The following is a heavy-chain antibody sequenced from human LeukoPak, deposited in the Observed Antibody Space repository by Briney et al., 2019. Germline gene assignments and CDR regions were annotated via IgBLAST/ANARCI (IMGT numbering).Heavy chain of an antibody. CDR3: ARAESGIAAAGSPPSLFDY. V-gene: IGHV4-38-2*02. D-gene: IGHD6-13*01. CDR1: GYSISSGYY. Sequence: PSETLSLTSTVSGYSISSGYYWGWIRQPPGKGLEWIGSIYHSGSTYYNPSLKSRVTISVDTSKNQFSLKLSSVTAADTAVYYCARAESGIAAAGSPPSLFDYWGQGTLVTVSS. J-gene: IGHJ4*02. CDR2: IYHSGST.